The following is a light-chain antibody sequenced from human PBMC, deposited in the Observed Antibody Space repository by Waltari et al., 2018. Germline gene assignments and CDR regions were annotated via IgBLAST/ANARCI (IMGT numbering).Light chain of an antibody. CDR1: TTRRHL. CDR2: DKN. CDR3: SSRGSSDNHAVV. J-gene: IGLJ2*01. Sequence: SSELTQDPSVSVALGQTVRLTCHAVTTRRHLVSWYKQKPGQAPILVISDKNIRPSGIPDRVSGSTSGETASLTITGTQAEDEAAYYCSSRGSSDNHAVVFGGGTNLTVL. V-gene: IGLV3-19*01.